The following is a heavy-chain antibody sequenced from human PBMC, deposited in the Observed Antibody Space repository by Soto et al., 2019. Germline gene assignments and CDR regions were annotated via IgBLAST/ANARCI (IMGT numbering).Heavy chain of an antibody. CDR1: GFTFSSYA. Sequence: GGSLRLSCAASGFTFSSYAMSWVRQAPGKGLEWVSAISGSGGSTYYADSVKGRFTISRDNSKNTLYLQMNSLRAEDTVVYYCAGVWARVIESLSAFDIWGQGTMVTVSS. J-gene: IGHJ3*02. CDR3: AGVWARVIESLSAFDI. V-gene: IGHV3-23*01. D-gene: IGHD6-6*01. CDR2: ISGSGGST.